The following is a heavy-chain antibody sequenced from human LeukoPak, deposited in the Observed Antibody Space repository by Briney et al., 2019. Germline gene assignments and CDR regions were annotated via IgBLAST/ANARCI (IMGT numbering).Heavy chain of an antibody. D-gene: IGHD5-18*01. J-gene: IGHJ4*02. V-gene: IGHV4-4*02. CDR1: GGSIFSSNW. Sequence: SGTLSLTCAVSGGSIFSSNWWSWVRQPPGKGLEWIGQIFHSGSTSYSPSLKSRVTISVDKSKNQFSLKLTSVTAADTAVYYCARSASDTAMVSSDYWGQGTLVTVSS. CDR2: IFHSGST. CDR3: ARSASDTAMVSSDY.